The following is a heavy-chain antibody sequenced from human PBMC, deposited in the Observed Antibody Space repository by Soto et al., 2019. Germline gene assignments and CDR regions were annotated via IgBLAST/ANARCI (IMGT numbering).Heavy chain of an antibody. V-gene: IGHV1-58*01. CDR2: IVVGSGKT. D-gene: IGHD5-12*01. J-gene: IGHJ6*02. CDR3: AADGARQLLRVYSYYPMDV. CDR1: GFTFRSSA. Sequence: VASVKVSCKASGFTFRSSAVQWVRQARGQRLEWIGWIVVGSGKTNYAQKFHERVTITRDMSTSTAYMDLTSLRSDDTAEYYCAADGARQLLRVYSYYPMDVWGQGTTVTVSS.